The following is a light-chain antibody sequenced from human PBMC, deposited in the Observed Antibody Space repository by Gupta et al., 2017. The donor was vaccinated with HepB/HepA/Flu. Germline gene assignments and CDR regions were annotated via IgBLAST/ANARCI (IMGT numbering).Light chain of an antibody. CDR2: DIS. Sequence: EIVLTQSPDTLSLSPGERATLSCRASQSVSTYLACYQQKPGQAPRLLLYDISHRAHGIPARFSGSGSGTDFTLTIIGREPEDFAVYYCQQRGNWPLITFGQGTRLQIK. CDR1: QSVSTY. V-gene: IGKV3-11*01. CDR3: QQRGNWPLIT. J-gene: IGKJ5*01.